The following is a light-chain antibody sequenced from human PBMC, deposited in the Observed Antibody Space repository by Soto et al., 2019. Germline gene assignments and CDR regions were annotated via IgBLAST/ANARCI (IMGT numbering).Light chain of an antibody. J-gene: IGKJ4*01. CDR3: HQHHDWPLT. CDR1: QTVSIN. Sequence: EIVLTQSPATLSLSPGGRATLSFRASQTVSINLAWYQQRPGQAPRLLIYDVSNRATGIPARFSGSGSGTDFTLTISSLEPEDFAVYYCHQHHDWPLTFGGGTKVEIQ. CDR2: DVS. V-gene: IGKV3-11*01.